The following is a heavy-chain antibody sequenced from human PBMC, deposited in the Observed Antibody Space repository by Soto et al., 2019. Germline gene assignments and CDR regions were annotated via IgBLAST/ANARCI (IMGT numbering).Heavy chain of an antibody. CDR1: GFTFSDNA. V-gene: IGHV3-23*01. D-gene: IGHD2-2*01. Sequence: EVHLLESGGGLVQPGGSLRLSCGASGFTFSDNAMTWVRQAPGKGLEWVSSINDDGDSTYYADSVKGRFTISRDNSKNTLFLQMSSLGAEDTAVYYCAKSLSTAVNYGLDVWGQGTSVTVSS. CDR2: INDDGDST. CDR3: AKSLSTAVNYGLDV. J-gene: IGHJ6*02.